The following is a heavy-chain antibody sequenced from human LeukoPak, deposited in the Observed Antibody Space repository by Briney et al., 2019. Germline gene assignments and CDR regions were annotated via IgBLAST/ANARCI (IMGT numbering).Heavy chain of an antibody. CDR2: VSAYNGNT. Sequence: ASVKVSCKASGYTFNTYAVSWVRQAPGQGLEWMGWVSAYNGNTKYAEALEGRVTMTTDRSTSTAYLELRNLSSGDMAVYYCAKTLPARTFFDYWGQGTLVTVSS. CDR1: GYTFNTYA. CDR3: AKTLPARTFFDY. D-gene: IGHD1-14*01. V-gene: IGHV1-18*03. J-gene: IGHJ4*02.